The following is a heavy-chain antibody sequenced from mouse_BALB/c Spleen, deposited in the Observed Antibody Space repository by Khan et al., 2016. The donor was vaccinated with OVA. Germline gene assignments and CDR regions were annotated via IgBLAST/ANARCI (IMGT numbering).Heavy chain of an antibody. CDR1: GFNIKDTY. D-gene: IGHD1-1*01. CDR2: IDPANGNT. Sequence: EVQLQESGAELVKPGASVKLSCTASGFNIKDTYMHWVKQRPEQGLEWIGRIDPANGNTKYDPKFQAKATITADTSSNTAYLQLSSLTSEGTAVYYCATYFFGSSRYFDYWGQGTTLTVSS. CDR3: ATYFFGSSRYFDY. V-gene: IGHV14-3*02. J-gene: IGHJ2*01.